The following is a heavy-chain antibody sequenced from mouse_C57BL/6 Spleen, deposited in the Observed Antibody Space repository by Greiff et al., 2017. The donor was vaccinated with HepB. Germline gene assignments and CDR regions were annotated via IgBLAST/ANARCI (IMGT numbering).Heavy chain of an antibody. CDR2: IDPETGGT. J-gene: IGHJ2*01. CDR3: TRSADYDDFYYFDY. Sequence: QVQLQQSGAELVRPGASVTLSCKASGYTFTDYEMHWVKQTPVHGLEWIGAIDPETGGTAYNQKFKGKAILTADKSSSTAYMELRSLTSEDSAVYYCTRSADYDDFYYFDYWGQGTTLTVSS. CDR1: GYTFTDYE. V-gene: IGHV1-15*01. D-gene: IGHD2-4*01.